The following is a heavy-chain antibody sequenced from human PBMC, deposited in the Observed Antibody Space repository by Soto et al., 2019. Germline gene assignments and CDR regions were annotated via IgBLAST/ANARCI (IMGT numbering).Heavy chain of an antibody. D-gene: IGHD3-22*01. CDR1: GFTFSSYG. CDR2: IWYDGSNK. Sequence: GGSLRLSCAASGFTFSSYGMHWVRQAPGKGLEWVAVIWYDGSNKYYADSVKGRSTISRDNSKNTLYLQMNSLRAEDTAVYYCARTGHYYDSSGYFDYWGQGTLVTVSS. V-gene: IGHV3-33*01. J-gene: IGHJ4*02. CDR3: ARTGHYYDSSGYFDY.